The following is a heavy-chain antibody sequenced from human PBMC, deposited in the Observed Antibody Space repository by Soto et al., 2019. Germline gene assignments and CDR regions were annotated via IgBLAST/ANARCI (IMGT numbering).Heavy chain of an antibody. J-gene: IGHJ6*02. D-gene: IGHD6-19*01. CDR2: INPKSGGT. V-gene: IGHV1-2*04. Sequence: ASVKVSCKASGYSFTDYHIHWVRQAPGQGLEWLGRINPKSGGTSTAQKFQGWVTMTTDTSISTASMELTRLTSDDTAMYYCARLAVAGTPGMDVWGQGTTVTVSS. CDR1: GYSFTDYH. CDR3: ARLAVAGTPGMDV.